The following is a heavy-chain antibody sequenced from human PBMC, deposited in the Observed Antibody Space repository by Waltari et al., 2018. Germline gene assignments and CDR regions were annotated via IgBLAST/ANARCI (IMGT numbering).Heavy chain of an antibody. D-gene: IGHD5-12*01. Sequence: QLQLQGSGPGPVKPSETLSLTCSVSGGSIDTPKHYWSWIRQPPGQGLEWIGTISYAGTTYTNPSLRSRLTMSRDTSKNQLSLTLGSTTAADTAVYYCATYIGASVGTAAFDVWGQGTMVTVSS. CDR3: ATYIGASVGTAAFDV. CDR2: ISYAGTT. J-gene: IGHJ3*01. CDR1: GGSIDTPKHY. V-gene: IGHV4-39*01.